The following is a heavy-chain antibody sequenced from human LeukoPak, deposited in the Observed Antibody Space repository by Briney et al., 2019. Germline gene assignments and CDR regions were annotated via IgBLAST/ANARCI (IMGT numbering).Heavy chain of an antibody. CDR1: GYTFTSYG. J-gene: IGHJ4*02. V-gene: IGHV1-18*01. Sequence: ASVKVSCKASGYTFTSYGISWVRQAPGQGREWMGWISAYNGNTNYAQKLQGRVTMTTDTSTSTAYMELRSLRSDDTAVYYCARVYCTNGVCAFDYWGQGTLVTVSS. CDR3: ARVYCTNGVCAFDY. CDR2: ISAYNGNT. D-gene: IGHD2-8*01.